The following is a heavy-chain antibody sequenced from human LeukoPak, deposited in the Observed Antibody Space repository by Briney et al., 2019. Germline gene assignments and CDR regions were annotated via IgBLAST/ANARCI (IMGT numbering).Heavy chain of an antibody. J-gene: IGHJ4*02. CDR2: ISSSSSYI. CDR3: AKESCIAARRGCYFDY. CDR1: GFTFSSYS. Sequence: GGSLRLSCAASGFTFSSYSMNWVRQAPGKGLEWVSSISSSSSYIYYADSVKGRFTISRDNAKNSLYLQMNSLRAEDTAVYYCAKESCIAARRGCYFDYWGQGTLVTVSS. V-gene: IGHV3-21*01. D-gene: IGHD6-6*01.